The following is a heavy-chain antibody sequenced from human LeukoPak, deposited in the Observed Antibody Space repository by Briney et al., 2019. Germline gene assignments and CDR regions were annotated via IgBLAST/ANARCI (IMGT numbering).Heavy chain of an antibody. CDR3: ASLTTVTQGYFDS. Sequence: SETLSLTCTVSGGSISSYYWSWLRQPPGKGLEWIVYIYYSGSTNYNPSLKSRLTISVDASKNQFSLKLSSVTATDTAVYYCASLTTVTQGYFDSWGQGTLVTVSS. D-gene: IGHD4-17*01. J-gene: IGHJ4*02. CDR1: GGSISSYY. CDR2: IYYSGST. V-gene: IGHV4-59*08.